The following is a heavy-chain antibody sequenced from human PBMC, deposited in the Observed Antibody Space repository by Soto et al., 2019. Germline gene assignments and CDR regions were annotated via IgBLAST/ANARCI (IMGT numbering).Heavy chain of an antibody. CDR3: ARQGAVAGTAYYYYGMDV. J-gene: IGHJ6*02. V-gene: IGHV4-59*08. CDR1: GGSISSYF. Sequence: PSETLSLTCTVSGGSISSYFWSWIRQPPGKGLEWIGCIYYTGSTNYNPSLKSRVTISVDTSKNQFSLQLSSVTAADTAVYYCARQGAVAGTAYYYYGMDVWGQGTKVTVSS. CDR2: IYYTGST. D-gene: IGHD6-19*01.